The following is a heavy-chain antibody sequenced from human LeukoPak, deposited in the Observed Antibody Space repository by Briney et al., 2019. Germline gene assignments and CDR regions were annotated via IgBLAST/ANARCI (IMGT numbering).Heavy chain of an antibody. CDR2: ISSGGGDT. CDR3: AKAEGTTLYYYGVDV. V-gene: IGHV3-23*01. D-gene: IGHD1-1*01. Sequence: GGSLRLSCAASGFSFSGYAMSWVRQAPGKGLEWVSTISSGGGDTYIADSVKGRFTISRDNSKYTLYLQMNRLRADDTAVYYCAKAEGTTLYYYGVDVWGQGTTVTVSS. J-gene: IGHJ6*02. CDR1: GFSFSGYA.